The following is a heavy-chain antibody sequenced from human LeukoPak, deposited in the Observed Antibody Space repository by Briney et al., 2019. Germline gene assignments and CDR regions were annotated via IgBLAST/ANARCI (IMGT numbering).Heavy chain of an antibody. Sequence: PGRSLRLSCAASGFTFSSYAMHWVRQAPGKGLEWVAVISYDGSNKYYADSVKGRFTISRDNAKNSLYLQMNSLRAEDTAVYYCARVDRYCSGGSCYDNYYFDYWGQGTLVTVSS. CDR2: ISYDGSNK. D-gene: IGHD2-15*01. CDR3: ARVDRYCSGGSCYDNYYFDY. V-gene: IGHV3-30-3*01. J-gene: IGHJ4*02. CDR1: GFTFSSYA.